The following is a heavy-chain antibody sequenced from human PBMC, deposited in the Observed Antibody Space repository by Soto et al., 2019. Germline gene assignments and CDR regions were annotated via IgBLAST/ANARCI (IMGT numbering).Heavy chain of an antibody. V-gene: IGHV3-21*01. J-gene: IGHJ4*02. CDR2: ISSCSSYI. CDR3: ASGFPPRRMITFGGVQGPFDY. D-gene: IGHD3-16*01. CDR1: GCSFSSSS. Sequence: PWGSLRLSSGASGCSFSSSSINWVRKATGKGMEWDSSISSCSSYINYANSVKGRFTISRDNAKNSLYLQMNSLRAEDTAVYYCASGFPPRRMITFGGVQGPFDYWGQGTLVTVSS.